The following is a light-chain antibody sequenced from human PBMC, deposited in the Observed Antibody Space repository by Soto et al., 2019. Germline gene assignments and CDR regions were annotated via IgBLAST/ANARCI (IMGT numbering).Light chain of an antibody. J-gene: IGLJ3*02. CDR2: DVT. CDR3: TSYTTSSPNLV. CDR1: SSDVGGYNY. Sequence: QSALTQPASVSGSPGQSITISCTGTSSDVGGYNYVSWYQHHPGKAPKLMIYDVTNRPSGVSNRFSRSKSGNTASLTISGLQAEDEADYYCTSYTTSSPNLVFGGGTQLPVL. V-gene: IGLV2-14*03.